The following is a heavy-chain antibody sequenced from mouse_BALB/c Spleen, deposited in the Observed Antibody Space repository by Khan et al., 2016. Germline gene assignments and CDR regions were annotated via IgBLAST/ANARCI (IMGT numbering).Heavy chain of an antibody. V-gene: IGHV10-3*03. J-gene: IGHJ3*01. CDR3: VRGGKGTAWFAY. CDR2: IRSKSNNYAT. Sequence: EVQLVESGGGLVQPKGSLKLSCAASGCTFNTYAMHWVCQAPGKGLEWVARIRSKSNNYATYYADSVKDRFTISRVDSHSMPYPQMNNLKTEDTAMYFYVRGGKGTAWFAYWGQGTLVTVSA. CDR1: GCTFNTYA. D-gene: IGHD2-1*01.